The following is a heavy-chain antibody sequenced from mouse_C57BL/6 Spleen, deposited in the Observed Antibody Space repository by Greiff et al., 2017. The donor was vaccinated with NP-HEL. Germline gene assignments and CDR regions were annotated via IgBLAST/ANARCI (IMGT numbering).Heavy chain of an antibody. Sequence: EVQLVESGGGLVKPGGSLKLSCAASGFTFSDYGMHWVRQAPEKGLEWVAYISSGSSTIYYADTVKGRFTISRDNAKNTLFLQMTSLRSEDTAMYDCARGGYYGSSPYWCFDVWGTGTTVTVSS. CDR1: GFTFSDYG. J-gene: IGHJ1*03. V-gene: IGHV5-17*01. CDR2: ISSGSSTI. CDR3: ARGGYYGSSPYWCFDV. D-gene: IGHD1-1*01.